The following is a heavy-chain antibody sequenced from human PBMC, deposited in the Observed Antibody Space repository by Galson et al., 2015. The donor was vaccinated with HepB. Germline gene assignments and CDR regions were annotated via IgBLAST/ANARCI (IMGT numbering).Heavy chain of an antibody. Sequence: SLRLSCAASGFTFSSYAMSWVRQAPGKGLEWVSAISGSGGSTYYADSVKGRFTISRDNSKNTLYLQMNSLRAEDTAVYYCASRYDFWSWRGSEYYFDYWGQGTLVTVSS. V-gene: IGHV3-23*01. D-gene: IGHD3-3*01. CDR2: ISGSGGST. CDR1: GFTFSSYA. CDR3: ASRYDFWSWRGSEYYFDY. J-gene: IGHJ4*02.